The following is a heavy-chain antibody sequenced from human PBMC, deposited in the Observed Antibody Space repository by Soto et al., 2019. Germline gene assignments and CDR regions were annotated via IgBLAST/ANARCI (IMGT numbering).Heavy chain of an antibody. V-gene: IGHV3-15*07. CDR2: VKSKAYGGTT. Sequence: EVQLVESGGELVKPGESLRLSCAASGFTFSHPWMNWVXXXXXXXXXWVGRVKSKAYGGTTEYPAPVKGRFTISRDDSKNXLYLQMNSLKSXDXXXYFCTAGLYNSGGVDHWGQGTLVTVSS. D-gene: IGHD3-22*01. CDR3: TAGLYNSGGVDH. J-gene: IGHJ4*02. CDR1: GFTFSHPW.